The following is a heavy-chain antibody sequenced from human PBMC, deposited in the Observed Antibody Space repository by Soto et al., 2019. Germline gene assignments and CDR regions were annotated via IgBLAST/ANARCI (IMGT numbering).Heavy chain of an antibody. D-gene: IGHD7-27*01. CDR1: GDSLCTEY. CDR3: AKNWNWGSLVH. V-gene: IGHV4-59*08. Sequence: AETLVLTCSSSGDSLCTEYWSWIRQSPGKGLEWIGFIYYGGSTNYNPSLKSRVTISVDTPKNQFSLKLSSVTAADTAVYYCAKNWNWGSLVHWGQGTLVTVSS. J-gene: IGHJ4*02. CDR2: IYYGGST.